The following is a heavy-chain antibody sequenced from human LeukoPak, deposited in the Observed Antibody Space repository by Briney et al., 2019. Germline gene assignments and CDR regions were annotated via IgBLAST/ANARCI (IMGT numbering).Heavy chain of an antibody. V-gene: IGHV4-39*07. D-gene: IGHD6-13*01. CDR1: GGSISSSSYY. J-gene: IGHJ4*02. Sequence: PSETLSLTCTVSGGSISSSSYYWGWIRQPPGKGLEWIGSIYYSGSTYYNPSLKSRVTISVDTSKNQFSLKLSSVTAADTAVYYCARENILAAAGIFDYWGQGTLVTVSS. CDR2: IYYSGST. CDR3: ARENILAAAGIFDY.